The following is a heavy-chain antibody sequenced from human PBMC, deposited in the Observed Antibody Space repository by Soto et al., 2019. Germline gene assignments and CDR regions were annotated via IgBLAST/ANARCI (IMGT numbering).Heavy chain of an antibody. J-gene: IGHJ4*02. V-gene: IGHV3-21*01. CDR3: ARQLYFGELSLGY. CDR2: ISSSGTYI. D-gene: IGHD3-10*01. Sequence: PGGSLRLSCAASEFTFSAYNIDWVRQAPGKGLEWVASISSSGTYIHYADSVKGRFTISRDNANNSLYLQMNSLRAEDTAVYFCARQLYFGELSLGYWGQGTLVTVSS. CDR1: EFTFSAYN.